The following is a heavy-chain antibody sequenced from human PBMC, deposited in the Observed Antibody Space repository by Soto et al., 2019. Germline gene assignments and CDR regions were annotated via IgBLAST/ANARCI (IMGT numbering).Heavy chain of an antibody. CDR2: ISAYNGNT. D-gene: IGHD3-3*01. Sequence: QVQLVQSGAEVKKPGASVKVSCKASGYTFTSYGISWVRQAPGQGLEWMGWISAYNGNTNYTQKLQGRVTMTTDTSTSTAYMELRSLRSDDTAVYYCARGAQDDFWSGYYSRYYYGMDVWGQGTTVTVSS. J-gene: IGHJ6*02. CDR3: ARGAQDDFWSGYYSRYYYGMDV. CDR1: GYTFTSYG. V-gene: IGHV1-18*01.